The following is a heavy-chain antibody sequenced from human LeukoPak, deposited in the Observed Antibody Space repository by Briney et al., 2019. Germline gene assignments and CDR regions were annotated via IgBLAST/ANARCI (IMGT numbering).Heavy chain of an antibody. CDR3: AKDGGSYYY. J-gene: IGHJ4*02. Sequence: GGSLRLSCAASGFTFTSYSMNWVRQAPGKGLEWVSTISGGGGSTYYADSVKGRFTISRDNSKNTLYLQMNSLRAEDTAVYYCAKDGGSYYYWGQGTLVTVSS. CDR1: GFTFTSYS. CDR2: ISGGGGST. D-gene: IGHD1-26*01. V-gene: IGHV3-23*01.